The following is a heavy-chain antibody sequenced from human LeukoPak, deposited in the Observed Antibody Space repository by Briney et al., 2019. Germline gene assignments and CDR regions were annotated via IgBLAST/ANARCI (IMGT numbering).Heavy chain of an antibody. CDR2: ISAGGRTT. Sequence: GSLRLSCAASGFTFSSYSMNWVRPAPGEGPELGSYISAGGRTTFYADSVTGRFTISRDNAKNSLYLQMSSLRVEDTAVYYCASWAGNTQSDSWSGPFDYWGQGSLVTVSS. CDR3: ASWAGNTQSDSWSGPFDY. D-gene: IGHD3-3*01. CDR1: GFTFSSYS. V-gene: IGHV3-48*04. J-gene: IGHJ4*02.